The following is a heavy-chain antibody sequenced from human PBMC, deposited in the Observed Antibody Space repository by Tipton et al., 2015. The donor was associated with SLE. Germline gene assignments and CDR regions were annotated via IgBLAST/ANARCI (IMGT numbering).Heavy chain of an antibody. J-gene: IGHJ4*02. CDR3: ARSESYYSALTY. D-gene: IGHD1-26*01. CDR1: GGSISSRSYY. Sequence: TLSLTCTVSGGSISSRSYYWGWIRQPPGKGLEWIGSVYYSGSTSYNPSLESRVTILVDTSKNQFSLRLSSATAADTAVYYCARSESYYSALTYWGQGTLVTVSS. CDR2: VYYSGST. V-gene: IGHV4-39*07.